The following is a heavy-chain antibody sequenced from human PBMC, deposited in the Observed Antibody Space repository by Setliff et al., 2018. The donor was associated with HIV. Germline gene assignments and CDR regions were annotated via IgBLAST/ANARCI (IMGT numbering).Heavy chain of an antibody. CDR2: ISSSGSTI. J-gene: IGHJ4*02. V-gene: IGHV3-48*04. CDR1: GFTFSSYT. Sequence: GGSLRLSCAASGFTFSSYTMNWVRQAPGKGLDWVSYISSSGSTIYYADSVKGRFTVYRDNTKNTLYLQMNSLRAEDTAVYYCAREGGSPRYFDYWGQGTLVTVSS. D-gene: IGHD3-10*01. CDR3: AREGGSPRYFDY.